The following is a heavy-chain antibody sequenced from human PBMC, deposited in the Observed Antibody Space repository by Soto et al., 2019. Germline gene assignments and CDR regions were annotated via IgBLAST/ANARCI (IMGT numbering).Heavy chain of an antibody. CDR2: IYYSGST. J-gene: IGHJ4*02. CDR1: GDSMSSFY. D-gene: IGHD6-19*01. CDR3: ARRSGSGWYYFDY. Sequence: SETLSLTCTVSGDSMSSFYWSWIRQPPGKGLEWIANIYYSGSTDYNPSLKSRVTISIDTSKNQFSLKLRSVTAADTAVYYCARRSGSGWYYFDYWVQGTLVTVSS. V-gene: IGHV4-59*08.